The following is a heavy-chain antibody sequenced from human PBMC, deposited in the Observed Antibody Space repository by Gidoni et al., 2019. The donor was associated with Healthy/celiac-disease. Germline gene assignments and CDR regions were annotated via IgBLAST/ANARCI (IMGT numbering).Heavy chain of an antibody. J-gene: IGHJ4*02. Sequence: QVQLQESGPGLVQPSQTLSLTCSVSGGPISSGDFCWSWIRQPPGKGLEWIGSICYSGSTSYNPSLKSRVTISVDTSKNQFSLKLNSVTAADTAVYYCARVTALVKPFDYWGQGTLVTVSP. CDR1: GGPISSGDFC. CDR3: ARVTALVKPFDY. CDR2: ICYSGST. V-gene: IGHV4-30-4*01. D-gene: IGHD5-18*01.